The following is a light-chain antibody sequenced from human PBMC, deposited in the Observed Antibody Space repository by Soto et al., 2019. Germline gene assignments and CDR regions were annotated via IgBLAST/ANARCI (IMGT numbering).Light chain of an antibody. Sequence: IQLTQSPSSLSASVGDRVTITCRASQGISSYLAWYQQKPGKAPKLLIYAASTLQSGVPSRFSGGGSETDFTLTINSLQPEDFATYYCQQLSGYPLTFGGGTKVDIK. CDR3: QQLSGYPLT. J-gene: IGKJ4*01. V-gene: IGKV1-9*01. CDR1: QGISSY. CDR2: AAS.